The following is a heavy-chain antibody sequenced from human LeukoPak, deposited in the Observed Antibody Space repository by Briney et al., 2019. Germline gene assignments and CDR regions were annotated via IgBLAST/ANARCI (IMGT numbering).Heavy chain of an antibody. D-gene: IGHD5-12*01. CDR1: GFTFSSYW. CDR2: VNGDGSST. J-gene: IGHJ4*02. V-gene: IGHV3-74*01. CDR3: AVKGGYNDWDAPFDY. Sequence: GGSLRLSCAASGFTFSSYWMSWVRQAPGKGLVWVARVNGDGSSTSYADSVKGRFTISRDNAKKALYLQMNSLRADDTAVYYCAVKGGYNDWDAPFDYWGQGTLVTVSS.